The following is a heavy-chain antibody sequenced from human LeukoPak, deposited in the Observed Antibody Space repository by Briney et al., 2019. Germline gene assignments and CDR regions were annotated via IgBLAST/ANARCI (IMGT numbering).Heavy chain of an antibody. D-gene: IGHD3-16*01. CDR2: IYHSGST. J-gene: IGHJ6*02. CDR1: GGSISSGGYS. CDR3: ARGVPYGMDV. Sequence: SQPLSLTCAVSGGSISSGGYSWSWIRQPPGKGLEWIGYIYHSGSTYYNPSLKSRVTISVDRSKNQFSLKLSSVTAADTAVYYCARGVPYGMDVWGQGTTVTVSS. V-gene: IGHV4-30-2*01.